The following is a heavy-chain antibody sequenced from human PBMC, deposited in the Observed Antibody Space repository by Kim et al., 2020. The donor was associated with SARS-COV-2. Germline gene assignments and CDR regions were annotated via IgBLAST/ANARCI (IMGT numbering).Heavy chain of an antibody. J-gene: IGHJ4*02. CDR1: GFSISDYG. Sequence: GGSLRLSCAASGFSISDYGLHWVRQAPGKGLEWLASVSYDGSYKFYADSVKGPITISRDNSKNTLYLQMNSLRLEDTAVYYCAKRSHILSRGCQCYLDHWGQGTLVTVSS. D-gene: IGHD6-19*01. CDR3: AKRSHILSRGCQCYLDH. V-gene: IGHV3-30*18. CDR2: VSYDGSYK.